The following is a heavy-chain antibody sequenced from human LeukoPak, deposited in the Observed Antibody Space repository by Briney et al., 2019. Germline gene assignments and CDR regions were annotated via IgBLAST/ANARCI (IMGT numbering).Heavy chain of an antibody. Sequence: SETLSLTCSVSGGSIGSSSYCWGWIRQPPGKGLEWTGTICYSGSTFYNPSLKSRVTLSVDTSKNQFSLKLSSVTAADTAVYYCARTENYIPEDCFDPWGQGTLVTVSS. CDR1: GGSIGSSSYC. J-gene: IGHJ5*02. CDR2: ICYSGST. V-gene: IGHV4-39*01. D-gene: IGHD5-24*01. CDR3: ARTENYIPEDCFDP.